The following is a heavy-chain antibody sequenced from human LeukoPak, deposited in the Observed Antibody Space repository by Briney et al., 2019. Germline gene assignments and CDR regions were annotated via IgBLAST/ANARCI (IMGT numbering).Heavy chain of an antibody. V-gene: IGHV3-53*01. D-gene: IGHD4-11*01. CDR2: IYSGGST. CDR3: ASHDYSNYDYYYYYMDV. J-gene: IGHJ6*03. Sequence: GGSLRLSCAASGFTVSSNYMSWVRQAPGKGLEWVSVIYSGGSTYYADSVKGRFTISRDNSKNTLYLQMNSLRAEDTAVYYCASHDYSNYDYYYYYMDVWGKGTTVTVSS. CDR1: GFTVSSNY.